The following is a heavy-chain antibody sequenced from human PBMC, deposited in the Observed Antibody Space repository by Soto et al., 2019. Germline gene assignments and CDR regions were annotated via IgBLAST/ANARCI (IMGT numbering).Heavy chain of an antibody. J-gene: IGHJ5*02. CDR2: IYPGDSDT. V-gene: IGHV5-51*01. CDR1: GYSFTSYW. D-gene: IGHD3-22*01. Sequence: PGESLKISCKGSGYSFTSYWIGWVRQMPGKGLEWMGIIYPGDSDTRYSPSFQGQVTISADKSISTAYLQWSSLKASDTAMYYCARTTGSYYDSSGWYGFDPWGQGTLGTCSS. CDR3: ARTTGSYYDSSGWYGFDP.